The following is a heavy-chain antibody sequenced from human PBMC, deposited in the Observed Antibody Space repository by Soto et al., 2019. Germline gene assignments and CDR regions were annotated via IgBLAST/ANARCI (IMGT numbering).Heavy chain of an antibody. V-gene: IGHV5-51*01. CDR3: ARWKDIVVVVAAADAFDI. J-gene: IGHJ3*02. D-gene: IGHD2-15*01. CDR2: IYPGDSDT. Sequence: PGESLKISCKGSGYSFASSWIGWVRQMPGKGLEWMGIIYPGDSDTRYSPSFQGQVTISADKSISTAYLQWSSLKASDTAMYYCARWKDIVVVVAAADAFDIWGQGTMVTVSS. CDR1: GYSFASSW.